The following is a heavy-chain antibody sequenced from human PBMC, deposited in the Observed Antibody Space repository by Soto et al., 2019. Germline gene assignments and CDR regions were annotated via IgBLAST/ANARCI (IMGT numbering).Heavy chain of an antibody. CDR2: ISGSGSST. Sequence: EVQLLESGGGLVEPGRSLRLSCAASRFTSSNYAMSWVRQAPGKGLEWVSSISGSGSSTYYADSVTGRFIISRDNSKNTLCLQMNSLRAEDTAVYYCAKSRDGRTDSFAPSYGYCDLWGRGTLVTVSS. D-gene: IGHD3-10*01. J-gene: IGHJ2*01. V-gene: IGHV3-23*01. CDR3: AKSRDGRTDSFAPSYGYCDL. CDR1: RFTSSNYA.